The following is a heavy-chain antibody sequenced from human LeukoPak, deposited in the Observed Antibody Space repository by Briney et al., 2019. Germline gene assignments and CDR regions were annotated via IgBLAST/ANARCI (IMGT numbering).Heavy chain of an antibody. Sequence: SETLSLTCTVSGGSISSYYWSWIRQPPGKGLGWIGYIYYSGSTNYNPSLKSRVTISVDTSKNQFSLKLSSVTAADTAVYYCARQTGDGYNPYYYYGMDVWGQGTTVTVSS. V-gene: IGHV4-59*08. J-gene: IGHJ6*02. D-gene: IGHD5-24*01. CDR3: ARQTGDGYNPYYYYGMDV. CDR1: GGSISSYY. CDR2: IYYSGST.